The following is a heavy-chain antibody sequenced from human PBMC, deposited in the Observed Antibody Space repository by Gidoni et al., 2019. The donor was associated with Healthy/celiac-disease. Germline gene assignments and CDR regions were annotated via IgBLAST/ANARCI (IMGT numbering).Heavy chain of an antibody. V-gene: IGHV4-39*01. Sequence: QVHLQESGPGLVKPSETLSLTCTGSGGSIISTTYDWGWLRQPPGKGLEWIGSIYYGRSTYYNPSLKSRVTISVDTSKNQFSLKLSAVTAADTAVYYCASLDIVVVADQGWFDPWGQGTLVTVSS. CDR1: GGSIISTTYD. CDR2: IYYGRST. CDR3: ASLDIVVVADQGWFDP. D-gene: IGHD2-2*01. J-gene: IGHJ5*02.